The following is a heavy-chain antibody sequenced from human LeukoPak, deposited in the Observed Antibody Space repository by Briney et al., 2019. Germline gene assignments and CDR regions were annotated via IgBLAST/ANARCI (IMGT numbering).Heavy chain of an antibody. V-gene: IGHV1-18*01. Sequence: ASVKVSCKASGYTFTSYGISWVRQAPGQGLEWMGWISAYNGNTNYAQKLQGRVTMTTDTSTSTAYMELRSLRSDDTAVYYCARDSGLTTVTTYWDYWGQGTLVTVSS. CDR1: GYTFTSYG. J-gene: IGHJ4*02. D-gene: IGHD4-17*01. CDR2: ISAYNGNT. CDR3: ARDSGLTTVTTYWDY.